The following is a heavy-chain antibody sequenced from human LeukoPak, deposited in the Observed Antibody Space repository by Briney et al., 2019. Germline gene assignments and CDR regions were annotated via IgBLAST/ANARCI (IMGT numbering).Heavy chain of an antibody. Sequence: GGSLRLSCAASGFTFDDYGMSWVRLAPGKGLEWVSSISSSSSYIYYADSVKGRFTISRDNAKNSLYLQMNSLRAEDTAVYYCASLPHTFGGVNVPKRKYGMDVWGQGTTVTVSS. V-gene: IGHV3-21*01. CDR3: ASLPHTFGGVNVPKRKYGMDV. CDR1: GFTFDDYG. D-gene: IGHD3-16*02. J-gene: IGHJ6*02. CDR2: ISSSSSYI.